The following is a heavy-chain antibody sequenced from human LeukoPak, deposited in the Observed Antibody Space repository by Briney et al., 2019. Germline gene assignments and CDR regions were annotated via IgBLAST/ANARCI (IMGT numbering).Heavy chain of an antibody. CDR3: AKDSYSSSFGQYYYYYYGMDV. V-gene: IGHV3-9*01. D-gene: IGHD6-13*01. J-gene: IGHJ6*02. CDR2: ISWNSSSI. Sequence: GGSLRLSCAASGFTFDDYAVHWVRQAPGKGLEWVSGISWNSSSIGYADSVKGRFTISRDNAKNSLYLQMNSLRAEDTALYYCAKDSYSSSFGQYYYYYYGMDVWGQGTTVTVSS. CDR1: GFTFDDYA.